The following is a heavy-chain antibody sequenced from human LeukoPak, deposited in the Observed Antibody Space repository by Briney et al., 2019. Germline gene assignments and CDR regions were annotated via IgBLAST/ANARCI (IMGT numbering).Heavy chain of an antibody. V-gene: IGHV4-59*01. CDR2: IYYSGST. CDR1: GGSISSYY. J-gene: IGHJ3*02. Sequence: SETLSLTCTFSGGSISSYYWSWIRQPPGKGLEWIGYIYYSGSTNYNPSLKSRVTISVDTSKNQFSLKLSSVTAADTAVYYCARLGYDILTGYYKGAFDIWGQGTMVTVSS. CDR3: ARLGYDILTGYYKGAFDI. D-gene: IGHD3-9*01.